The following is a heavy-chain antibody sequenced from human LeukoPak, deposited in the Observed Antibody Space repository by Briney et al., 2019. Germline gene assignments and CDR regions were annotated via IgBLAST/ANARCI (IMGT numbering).Heavy chain of an antibody. CDR2: INHSGST. D-gene: IGHD3-9*01. V-gene: IGHV4-34*01. J-gene: IGHJ6*03. Sequence: PSETLSLTCAVYGGSFSGYYWSWIRQPPGKGLEWIGEINHSGSTNYNPSLKSRVTISVDTSKNQFSLKLSSVTAADTAVYYCARRDFDWQNNLYYYYYYMDVWGKGTTVTISS. CDR1: GGSFSGYY. CDR3: ARRDFDWQNNLYYYYYYMDV.